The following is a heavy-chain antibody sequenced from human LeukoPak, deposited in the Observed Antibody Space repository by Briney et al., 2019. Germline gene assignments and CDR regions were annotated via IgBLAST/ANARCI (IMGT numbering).Heavy chain of an antibody. CDR2: ISSGSSYT. Sequence: GGSLRLSCAASGFTFSDYYMSWIRQAPGKGLEWVSYISSGSSYTNYADSVKGRFTISRDNAKNSLYLQMNSLRAEDTAVYYCAGVDTAMAPYYYYGMDVWGQGTTVTVSS. CDR1: GFTFSDYY. V-gene: IGHV3-11*06. J-gene: IGHJ6*02. D-gene: IGHD5-18*01. CDR3: AGVDTAMAPYYYYGMDV.